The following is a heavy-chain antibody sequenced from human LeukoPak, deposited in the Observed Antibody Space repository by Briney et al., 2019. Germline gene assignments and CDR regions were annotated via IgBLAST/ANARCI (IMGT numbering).Heavy chain of an antibody. CDR3: ARIGYSGPGNWFDP. Sequence: GASVKVSCKASGYTFTSYDINWVRQATGQGLEWMGWMNPNSGNTGYAQKVQGRVTMTRNTSISTAYMELSSLRSEDTAVYYCARIGYSGPGNWFDPWGQGTLVTVSS. CDR1: GYTFTSYD. V-gene: IGHV1-8*01. CDR2: MNPNSGNT. J-gene: IGHJ5*02. D-gene: IGHD5-12*01.